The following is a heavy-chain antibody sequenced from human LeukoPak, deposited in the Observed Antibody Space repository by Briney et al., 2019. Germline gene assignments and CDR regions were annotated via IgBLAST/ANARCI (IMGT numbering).Heavy chain of an antibody. CDR3: ASGSSGYYFDY. D-gene: IGHD3-22*01. Sequence: SGTPSLTCAVSGGSISSSNWWSWVRQPPGQGLEWIGEIYHSGSTNYNPSLKSRVAISVDKSKNQFSLKLSSVTAADTAVYYCASGSSGYYFDYWGQGTLVTVSS. J-gene: IGHJ4*02. CDR1: GGSISSSNW. V-gene: IGHV4-4*02. CDR2: IYHSGST.